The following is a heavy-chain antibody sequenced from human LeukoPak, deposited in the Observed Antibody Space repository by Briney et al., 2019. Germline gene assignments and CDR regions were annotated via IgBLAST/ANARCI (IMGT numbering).Heavy chain of an antibody. V-gene: IGHV3-23*01. CDR2: ISGSGGSR. CDR3: AKDQLLLWFGELLPPDY. Sequence: PGGSLRLSCAASGFTFSSYAMSWVRQAPGKGLEWVSAISGSGGSRYYADSVKGRFTISRDNSKNTLYLQMNSLRAEDTAVYYCAKDQLLLWFGELLPPDYWGQGTLVTVSS. CDR1: GFTFSSYA. D-gene: IGHD3-10*01. J-gene: IGHJ4*02.